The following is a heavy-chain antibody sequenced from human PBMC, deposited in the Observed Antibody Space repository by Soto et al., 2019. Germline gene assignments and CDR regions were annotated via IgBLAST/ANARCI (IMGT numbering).Heavy chain of an antibody. CDR2: TYFRSKWYN. CDR1: GDSVSSNTAS. V-gene: IGHV6-1*01. D-gene: IGHD6-25*01. Sequence: PSQTLSLTCAISGDSVSSNTASWNWIRQSPSRGLEWLGRTYFRSKWYNDYAVSVKSRIIINPDTSNNQFSLQLHSVTPEDTAVYFCAKGDNLEPKTGYPFDPWGQGIMVTVSS. J-gene: IGHJ5*02. CDR3: AKGDNLEPKTGYPFDP.